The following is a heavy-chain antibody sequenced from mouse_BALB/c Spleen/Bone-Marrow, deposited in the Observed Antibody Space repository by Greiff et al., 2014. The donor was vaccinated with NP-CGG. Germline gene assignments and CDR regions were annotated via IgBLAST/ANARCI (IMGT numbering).Heavy chain of an antibody. J-gene: IGHJ3*01. CDR3: ARWYYGSGFAY. V-gene: IGHV5-6-5*01. D-gene: IGHD1-1*01. Sequence: EVKLVESGGGLVKPGGSLKLSCAASGFTFSSYAMSWVRQTPEKRLEWVASISSGGSTYYPDSVKGRFTISRDNARNILYQQMSSLRSEDTAMYYCARWYYGSGFAYWGQGTLVTVSA. CDR2: ISSGGST. CDR1: GFTFSSYA.